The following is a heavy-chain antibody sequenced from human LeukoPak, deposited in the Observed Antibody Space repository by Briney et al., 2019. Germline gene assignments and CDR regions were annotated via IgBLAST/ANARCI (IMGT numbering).Heavy chain of an antibody. CDR3: AGSDGELLFDP. CDR1: GGSFSGYY. D-gene: IGHD1-26*01. CDR2: INHSGST. V-gene: IGHV4-34*01. Sequence: KPSETLSLTCAVYGGSFSGYYWSWIRQPPGKGLEWIGEINHSGSTNYNPSLKSRVTISVDTSKNQFSLKLSSVTAADTAVYYCAGSDGELLFDPWGQGTLVTVSS. J-gene: IGHJ5*02.